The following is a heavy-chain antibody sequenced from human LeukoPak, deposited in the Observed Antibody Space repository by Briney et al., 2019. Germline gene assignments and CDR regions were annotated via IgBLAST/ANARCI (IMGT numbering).Heavy chain of an antibody. D-gene: IGHD6-13*01. CDR3: AREWAAAGNNWFDP. CDR1: GFTFSSYS. V-gene: IGHV3-21*01. Sequence: GGSLRLSCAASGFTFSSYSMNWVRQAPGKGQEWVSSISSSSSYIYYADSLKGRFTISRDNAKNSLYLQMNSLRAEDTAVYYCAREWAAAGNNWFDPWGQGTLVTVSS. CDR2: ISSSSSYI. J-gene: IGHJ5*02.